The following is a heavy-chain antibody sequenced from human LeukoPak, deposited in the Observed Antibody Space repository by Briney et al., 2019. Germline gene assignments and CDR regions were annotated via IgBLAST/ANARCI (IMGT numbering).Heavy chain of an antibody. J-gene: IGHJ6*03. Sequence: SETLSLTCTVSGGSISSSSYYWGWIRQPPGKGLEWIGSLYYSGSANYNPSLKSRVTMSVDTSKNQFSLRLKSVTAADTAVYYCARGGGLGAYYYYMDVWGKGTTVTISS. D-gene: IGHD1-26*01. V-gene: IGHV4-39*07. CDR2: LYYSGSA. CDR3: ARGGGLGAYYYYMDV. CDR1: GGSISSSSYY.